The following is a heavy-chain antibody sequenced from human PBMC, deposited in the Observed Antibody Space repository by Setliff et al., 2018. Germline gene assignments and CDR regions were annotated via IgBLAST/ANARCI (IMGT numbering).Heavy chain of an antibody. J-gene: IGHJ4*02. V-gene: IGHV3-48*04. D-gene: IGHD1-1*01. Sequence: GGSLRLSCAASGFTFNNYWMNWVRQAPGKGLEWISYININVDSIYYADSVKGRVTISRDNAKNTLYLQMNSLRAEDTAVYYCASGLERGYWGQGTLVTVSS. CDR1: GFTFNNYW. CDR3: ASGLERGY. CDR2: ININVDSI.